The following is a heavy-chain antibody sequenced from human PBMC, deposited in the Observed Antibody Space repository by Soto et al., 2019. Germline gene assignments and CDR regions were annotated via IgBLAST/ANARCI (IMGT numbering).Heavy chain of an antibody. CDR3: ARDRSRVGYCSGGSCSPYSPENYYYYGMDV. V-gene: IGHV3-53*01. Sequence: DVQLVESGGGLIQPGESLRLSCAAFGLTISGKKYVAWVRQAPGKGLEWVSALYDVDGSFYADSVTGRFTTSSDSSKTTVYLQMNSLRAEDTAVYYCARDRSRVGYCSGGSCSPYSPENYYYYGMDVWGQGTTVTVSS. CDR1: GLTISGKKY. D-gene: IGHD2-15*01. J-gene: IGHJ6*02. CDR2: LYDVDGS.